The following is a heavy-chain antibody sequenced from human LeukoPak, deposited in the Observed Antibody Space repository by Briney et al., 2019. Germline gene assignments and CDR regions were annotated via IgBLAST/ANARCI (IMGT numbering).Heavy chain of an antibody. CDR1: GYTFTGYY. CDR3: ARAPCSSTSCNPHY. CDR2: INPNSGGT. J-gene: IGHJ4*02. Sequence: ASVKVSCKASGYTFTGYYMHWVRQAPGQGLEWMGRINPNSGGTNYAQKFQGRVTMTRDTSISTAYMELSRLRSDDTAVYYCARAPCSSTSCNPHYWGQGTLVTVSS. D-gene: IGHD2-2*01. V-gene: IGHV1-2*06.